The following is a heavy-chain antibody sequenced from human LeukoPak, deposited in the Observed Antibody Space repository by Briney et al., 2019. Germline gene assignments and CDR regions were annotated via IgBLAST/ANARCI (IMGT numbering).Heavy chain of an antibody. CDR1: RFTFSSYA. J-gene: IGHJ6*02. V-gene: IGHV3-23*01. CDR2: ISGSGGST. D-gene: IGHD1-1*01. Sequence: GGSLRLSCAASRFTFSSYAMSWVRQAPGKGLEWVSAISGSGGSTYYTDSVKGRFTISRDNSKNTLYLQMNSLRAGDTAVYYCARAVPFVRRLFGGLDVWGQGTTVTVSS. CDR3: ARAVPFVRRLFGGLDV.